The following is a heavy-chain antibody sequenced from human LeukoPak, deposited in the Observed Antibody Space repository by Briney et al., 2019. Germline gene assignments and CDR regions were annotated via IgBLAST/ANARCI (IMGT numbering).Heavy chain of an antibody. CDR3: AKTYSSGWYGFDP. V-gene: IGHV3-23*01. CDR2: ISGSGGSK. CDR1: GFTFSSYA. D-gene: IGHD6-19*01. J-gene: IGHJ5*02. Sequence: QPGGSLRLSCAASGFTFSSYAMSWVRQAPGKGLEWVSGISGSGGSKYYADSVKGRFTISRDNSKSTLYLQMNSLRAEDTALYYCAKTYSSGWYGFDPRGQGTLVTVSS.